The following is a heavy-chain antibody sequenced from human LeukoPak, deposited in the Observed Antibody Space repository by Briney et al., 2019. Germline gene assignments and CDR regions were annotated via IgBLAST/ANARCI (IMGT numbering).Heavy chain of an antibody. CDR1: GFTFRSYA. J-gene: IGHJ4*02. D-gene: IGHD3-22*01. Sequence: PGGSLRLSCAASGFTFRSYAMTWVRQAPGKGLEWVSIIYSGGATYYADSVKGRFTISRDKSKNTLYLQMNSLRAEDTAVYYCARGYDSGGYYWGQGTLVTVSS. CDR2: IYSGGAT. V-gene: IGHV3-66*01. CDR3: ARGYDSGGYY.